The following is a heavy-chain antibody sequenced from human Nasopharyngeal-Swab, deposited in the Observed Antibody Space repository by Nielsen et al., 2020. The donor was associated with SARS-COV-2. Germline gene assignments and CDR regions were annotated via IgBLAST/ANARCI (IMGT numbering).Heavy chain of an antibody. CDR3: ARHSDLSPYYGMDV. V-gene: IGHV5-51*01. CDR1: GYSFTSYW. J-gene: IGHJ6*02. Sequence: QVSCKGSGYSFTSYWIRWVLQMPGKGLEWMGIIYSADSDTRYSPSFQGQVTISAYKSINTAYLQWSSLKASDTAMYYCARHSDLSPYYGMDVWGQGTTVTVSS. CDR2: IYSADSDT. D-gene: IGHD3-10*01.